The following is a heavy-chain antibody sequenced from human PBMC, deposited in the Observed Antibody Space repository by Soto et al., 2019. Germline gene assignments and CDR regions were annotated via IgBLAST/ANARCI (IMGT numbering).Heavy chain of an antibody. D-gene: IGHD1-26*01. V-gene: IGHV1-69*06. CDR2: IIPIFGTA. J-gene: IGHJ6*04. CDR1: GGTFSSYA. Sequence: QVQLVQSGAEVKKPGSSVKVSCKASGGTFSSYAISWVRQAPGQGLEWMGGIIPIFGTANYAQKFQGRVTIPEDKSRTTASKERGGRGWEDTAVYYCGRGRGSYPGGGDNGMAVGGKGTTVTVPS. CDR3: GRGRGSYPGGGDNGMAV.